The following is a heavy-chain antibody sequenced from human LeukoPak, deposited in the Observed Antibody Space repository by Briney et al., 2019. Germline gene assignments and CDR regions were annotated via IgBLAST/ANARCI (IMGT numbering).Heavy chain of an antibody. CDR3: ARDHRYAFDN. D-gene: IGHD5-12*01. CDR1: GFIFSDFA. V-gene: IGHV3-11*06. Sequence: GGSLRLSCAASGFIFSDFAMSWVRQAPGKGLEWISYIGISSGNTKYADSVKGRFTISRDKARNSLYLQMNSLRVEDTAVYYCARDHRYAFDNWGHGTLVTVSS. CDR2: IGISSGNT. J-gene: IGHJ4*01.